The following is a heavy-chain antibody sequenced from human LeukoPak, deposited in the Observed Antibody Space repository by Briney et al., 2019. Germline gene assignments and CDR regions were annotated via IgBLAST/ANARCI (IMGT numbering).Heavy chain of an antibody. Sequence: GGSLRLSCAASGFTFSSYEMNWVRQAPGKGLEWVSYISSSGSTIYYADSVKGRFTISRDNAKNSLYLQMNSLRAEDTAVYYCARDRGWEGFDPWGQGTLVTVSS. CDR3: ARDRGWEGFDP. CDR1: GFTFSSYE. CDR2: ISSSGSTI. D-gene: IGHD1-26*01. V-gene: IGHV3-48*03. J-gene: IGHJ5*02.